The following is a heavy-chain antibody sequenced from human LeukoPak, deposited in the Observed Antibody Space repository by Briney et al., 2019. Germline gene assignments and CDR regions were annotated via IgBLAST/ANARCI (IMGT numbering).Heavy chain of an antibody. V-gene: IGHV3-11*04. CDR2: ISGSGSTI. D-gene: IGHD3-10*01. Sequence: PGGSLRLSCAASGFTFSDYYMSWIRQAPGKGLEWVSYISGSGSTIYYADSVKGRFTISRDNAKNSLYLQMNSLRAEDTAVYYCARSTYSYSGSYLPSPHPHDDWGQGTLVTVSS. J-gene: IGHJ4*02. CDR3: ARSTYSYSGSYLPSPHPHDD. CDR1: GFTFSDYY.